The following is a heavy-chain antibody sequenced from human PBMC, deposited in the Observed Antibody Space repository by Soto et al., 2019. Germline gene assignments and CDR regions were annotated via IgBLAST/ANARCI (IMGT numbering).Heavy chain of an antibody. Sequence: SETLSLTCSVSGGFVSSSSYSWGWIRQSPGKGLEWIGKIYHSESTNYNPSLKSRVTISVDTSKNQFSLKLSSVTAADTAVYYCARGRITMVRGSNWFDPWGQGTLVTVSS. J-gene: IGHJ5*02. CDR2: IYHSEST. D-gene: IGHD3-10*01. CDR1: GGFVSSSSYS. V-gene: IGHV4-39*07. CDR3: ARGRITMVRGSNWFDP.